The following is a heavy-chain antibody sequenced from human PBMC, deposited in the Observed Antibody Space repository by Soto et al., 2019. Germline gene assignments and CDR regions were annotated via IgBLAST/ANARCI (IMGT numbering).Heavy chain of an antibody. J-gene: IGHJ4*02. CDR3: ARRGGSSGLPFDY. Sequence: SETMSLTCPVSGGSISSSTSYWGWIRQPPGKGLEWIGSIYYSGSTYYNPSLKSRVTISVDTSKNQFSLKLSSVTAADTAVYYCARRGGSSGLPFDYWGQGTLVTVPS. V-gene: IGHV4-39*01. D-gene: IGHD6-19*01. CDR1: GGSISSSTSY. CDR2: IYYSGST.